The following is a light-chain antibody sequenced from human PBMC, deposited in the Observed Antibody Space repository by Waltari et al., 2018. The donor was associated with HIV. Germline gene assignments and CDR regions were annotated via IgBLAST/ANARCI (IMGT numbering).Light chain of an antibody. CDR2: EDR. V-gene: IGLV6-57*03. CDR1: SGNIANNY. CDR3: QSFDTTNHWV. J-gene: IGLJ3*02. Sequence: FMLTQPHSVSESPGKTVIISCTRDSGNIANNYVQWFQRRPGSAPTTLLDEDRRRPSGVPDRFSGSIDRSSNSASLTISGVMTEDEADYYCQSFDTTNHWVFGGGTKLTVL.